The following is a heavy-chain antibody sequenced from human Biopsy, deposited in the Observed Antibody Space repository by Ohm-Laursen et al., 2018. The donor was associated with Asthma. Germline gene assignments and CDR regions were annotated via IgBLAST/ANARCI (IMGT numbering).Heavy chain of an antibody. CDR1: GFTFMTYG. D-gene: IGHD1-1*01. CDR2: ISKDASTQ. CDR3: VRDGTDDDFDI. J-gene: IGHJ3*02. V-gene: IGHV3-30*06. Sequence: SLRLSCAAPGFTFMTYGMHWVRQVPGKGLEWVGVISKDASTQDYADSVKGRFTMARDNSKNTLDLQMNSLREEDTAVYYCVRDGTDDDFDIWGQGTVVSVSS.